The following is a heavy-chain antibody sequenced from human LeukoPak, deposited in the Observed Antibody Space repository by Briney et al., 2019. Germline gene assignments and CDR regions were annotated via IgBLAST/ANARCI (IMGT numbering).Heavy chain of an antibody. CDR2: IYYSGTT. D-gene: IGHD3-10*01. CDR3: ARWFGARTGMDV. Sequence: PSETLSLTCTVSGVSITSSSYYWVWIRQPPGEGLEWIGSIYYSGTTYYNPSLKSRVTISVDTSKNQFSLKLSSVTAADTAVYYCARWFGARTGMDVWGQGTTVTVSS. J-gene: IGHJ6*02. CDR1: GVSITSSSYY. V-gene: IGHV4-39*07.